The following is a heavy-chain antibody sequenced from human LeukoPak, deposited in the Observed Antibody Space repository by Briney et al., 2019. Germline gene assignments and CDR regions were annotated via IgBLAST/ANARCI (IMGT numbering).Heavy chain of an antibody. CDR2: INPNSGGT. CDR3: ARGPNWNGVGYFDY. J-gene: IGHJ4*02. D-gene: IGHD1-1*01. CDR1: GYTFTGYY. Sequence: ASVKVSCKASGYTFTGYYMHWVRQAPGQGLEWMGWINPNSGGTNYAQKFQGRVTMTRDTSISTAYTELSRLRSDDTAVYYCARGPNWNGVGYFDYWGQGTLVTVSS. V-gene: IGHV1-2*02.